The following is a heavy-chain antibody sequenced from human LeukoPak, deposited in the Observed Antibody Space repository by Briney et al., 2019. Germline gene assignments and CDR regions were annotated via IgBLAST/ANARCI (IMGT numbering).Heavy chain of an antibody. Sequence: PSETLSLTCAVYGGSFSGYYWSWIRQPPGKGLEWIGEINHSGSTNYNPSLKSRVTISVDTSKNQSSLKLSSVTAADTAVYYCARITYSYNPRGAFDIWGQGTMVTVSS. CDR1: GGSFSGYY. J-gene: IGHJ3*02. D-gene: IGHD5-18*01. CDR3: ARITYSYNPRGAFDI. V-gene: IGHV4-34*01. CDR2: INHSGST.